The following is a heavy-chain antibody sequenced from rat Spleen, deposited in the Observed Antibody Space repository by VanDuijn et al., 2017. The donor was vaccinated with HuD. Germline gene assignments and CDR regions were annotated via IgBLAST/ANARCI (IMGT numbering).Heavy chain of an antibody. J-gene: IGHJ1*01. D-gene: IGHD1-2*01. Sequence: EVQLVESGGGLAQSGRSLKLSCAVSGFTFNNYGMAWVRQAPTKGLEWVATISYDGSSTYYRDSVKGRFTISRDNAKSTLYLQMNSLRSEDTATYYWARLSAAPYWYFDFWGPGTMVTVSS. V-gene: IGHV5-29*01. CDR3: ARLSAAPYWYFDF. CDR2: ISYDGSST. CDR1: GFTFNNYG.